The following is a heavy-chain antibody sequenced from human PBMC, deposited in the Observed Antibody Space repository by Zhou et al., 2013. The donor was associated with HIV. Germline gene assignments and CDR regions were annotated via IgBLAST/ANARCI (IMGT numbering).Heavy chain of an antibody. CDR2: IIPFFGTP. V-gene: IGHV1-69*01. CDR3: AKCYYDNSGCDY. CDR1: GYTFTSYG. D-gene: IGHD3-22*01. J-gene: IGHJ4*02. Sequence: QVQLVQSGAEVRKPGASVKVSCKASGYTFTSYGISWVRQAPGQGLEWMGGIIPFFGTPNYAQKFQGRVAITAAESTTTVYMELSSLRSEDTAVYYCAKCYYDNSGCDYWGQGTLVTVSS.